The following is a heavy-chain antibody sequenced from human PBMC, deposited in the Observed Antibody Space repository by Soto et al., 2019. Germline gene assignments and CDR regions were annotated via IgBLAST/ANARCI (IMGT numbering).Heavy chain of an antibody. CDR2: IYYSGST. CDR1: GGSISSGDYY. CDR3: AARRDYYDSSGYSFDY. Sequence: TLSLTCTVSGGSISSGDYYWSWIRQPPGKGLERIGYIYYSGSTYYNPSLKSRVTISVDTSKNQFSLKLSSVTAADTAVYYCAARRDYYDSSGYSFDYWGQGTLVTVSS. J-gene: IGHJ4*02. D-gene: IGHD3-22*01. V-gene: IGHV4-30-4*01.